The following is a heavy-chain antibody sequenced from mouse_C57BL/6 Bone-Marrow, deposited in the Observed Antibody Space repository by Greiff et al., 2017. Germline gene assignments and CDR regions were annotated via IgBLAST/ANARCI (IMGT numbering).Heavy chain of an antibody. V-gene: IGHV1-69*01. D-gene: IGHD1-1*01. J-gene: IGHJ3*01. CDR2: IDPSDSYT. Sequence: VQLQQPGAELVMPGASVKLSCKASGYTFTSYWMHWVKQRPGQGLEWIGEIDPSDSYTNYNQKFKGKSTLTVDKSSSTAYMQLSSLTSEDSVVYYCARDSYYYGSSLFAYWGQGTLVTVSA. CDR3: ARDSYYYGSSLFAY. CDR1: GYTFTSYW.